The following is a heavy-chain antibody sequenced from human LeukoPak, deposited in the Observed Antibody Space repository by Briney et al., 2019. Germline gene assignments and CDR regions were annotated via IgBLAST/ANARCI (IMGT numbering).Heavy chain of an antibody. J-gene: IGHJ5*02. V-gene: IGHV1-69*05. D-gene: IGHD3-22*01. CDR2: IIPIFGTA. CDR1: GGTFSSYA. Sequence: SVKVSCKASGGTFSSYAISWVRQAPGQGLEWMGRIIPIFGTANYAQKFQGRVTITTGESTCTAYMELSSLRSEDTAVYYCARDKVRVSWFDPWGQGTLVTVSS. CDR3: ARDKVRVSWFDP.